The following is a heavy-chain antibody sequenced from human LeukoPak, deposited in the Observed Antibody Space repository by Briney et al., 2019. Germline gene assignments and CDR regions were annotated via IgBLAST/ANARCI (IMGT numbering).Heavy chain of an antibody. CDR3: ARDRGNDYFDS. V-gene: IGHV3-33*01. CDR2: TWSDGRSE. CDR1: GVSLSSHG. Sequence: PGGSLRLSCVVSGVSLSSHGMHWVRQAPGKRREWLTFTWSDGRSEYYADSVKGRFSVSRDNSKNTVYLQIDSLRVEDTAVYYCARDRGNDYFDSWGQGTLVTVSS. J-gene: IGHJ4*02.